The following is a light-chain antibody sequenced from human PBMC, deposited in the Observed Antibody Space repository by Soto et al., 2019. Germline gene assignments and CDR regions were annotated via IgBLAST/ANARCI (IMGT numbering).Light chain of an antibody. Sequence: DIGMSQSALPVPVTPGEPASISCRSSQSLLDTNGYNYLDWYLQKPGQSPQLLMYLGSNRASGVPDRFSGSGSGTDFTLKINRVEAEDVGVYYCMQALQTPFTFGGGTKVDI. J-gene: IGKJ4*01. CDR2: LGS. CDR3: MQALQTPFT. V-gene: IGKV2-28*01. CDR1: QSLLDTNGYNY.